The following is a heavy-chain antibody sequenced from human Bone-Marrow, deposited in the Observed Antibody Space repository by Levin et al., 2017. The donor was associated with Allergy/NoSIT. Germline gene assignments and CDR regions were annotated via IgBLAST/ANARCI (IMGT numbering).Heavy chain of an antibody. Sequence: PGGSLRLSCTGSGFTFGDYAMSWFRQAPGKGLEWVGFIRGKAYGGTTDYAASVKGRFSISSDDSRSIAYLQMNSLKTEDTAVYYCARVRNFWSGYGSSDVWGQGTTVIVSS. J-gene: IGHJ6*02. V-gene: IGHV3-49*03. D-gene: IGHD3-3*01. CDR1: GFTFGDYA. CDR2: IRGKAYGGTT. CDR3: ARVRNFWSGYGSSDV.